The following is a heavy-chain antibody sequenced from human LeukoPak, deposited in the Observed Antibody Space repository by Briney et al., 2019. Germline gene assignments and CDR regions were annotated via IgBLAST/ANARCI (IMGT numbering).Heavy chain of an antibody. CDR1: GGTLSSYA. CDR2: IIPVLGIS. J-gene: IGHJ4*02. Sequence: SVKVSCKASGGTLSSYAISWVRQAPGQGLEWMGRIIPVLGISNYAQKFQGRVTITADESTSTAYMELSSLRSEDTAVYYCARDEVVGALFDYWGQGTLVTVSS. V-gene: IGHV1-69*04. D-gene: IGHD1-26*01. CDR3: ARDEVVGALFDY.